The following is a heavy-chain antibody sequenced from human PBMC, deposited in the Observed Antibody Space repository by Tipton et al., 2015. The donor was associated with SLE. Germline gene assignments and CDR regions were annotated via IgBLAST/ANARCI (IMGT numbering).Heavy chain of an antibody. CDR2: VYYSGST. CDR3: ANSFFGSPALFDH. D-gene: IGHD3-3*01. J-gene: IGHJ4*02. Sequence: TLSLTCTISGGSISSSDYYWGWIRQPPGKGLEWIGYVYYSGSTNYNPSLKSRVTISVDTSKSQFSLKLTSVTAADTALYYCANSFFGSPALFDHWGQGILVAVSS. CDR1: GGSISSSDYY. V-gene: IGHV4-61*05.